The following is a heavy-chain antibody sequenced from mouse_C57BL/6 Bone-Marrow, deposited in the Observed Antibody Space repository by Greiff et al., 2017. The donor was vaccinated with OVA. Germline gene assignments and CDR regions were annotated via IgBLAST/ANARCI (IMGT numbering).Heavy chain of an antibody. CDR1: GFTFSDYY. D-gene: IGHD1-1*01. V-gene: IGHV5-16*01. J-gene: IGHJ1*03. CDR2: INYDGSST. CDR3: ARDNYYGSSYWYFDV. Sequence: EVHLVESEGGLVQPGSSMKLSCTASGFTFSDYYMAWVRQVPEKGLEWVANINYDGSSTYYLDSLKSRFIILRDNAKNILYLQMSSLKSEDTATYYCARDNYYGSSYWYFDVWGTGTTVTVSS.